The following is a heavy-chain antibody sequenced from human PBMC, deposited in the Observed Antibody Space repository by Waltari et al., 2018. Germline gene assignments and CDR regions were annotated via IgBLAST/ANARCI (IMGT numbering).Heavy chain of an antibody. CDR1: GGSISSHH. J-gene: IGHJ4*02. Sequence: QVQLQESGPGLVKPSETLSLTCTVSGGSISSHHWSWIRQPPGKGLEWIGYIYYSGSTNYNPAPKSRVTISVDTSKNQFSLKLSSVTAADTAVYYCARDLGYSGYDLGYWGQGTLVTVSS. CDR2: IYYSGST. D-gene: IGHD5-12*01. V-gene: IGHV4-59*11. CDR3: ARDLGYSGYDLGY.